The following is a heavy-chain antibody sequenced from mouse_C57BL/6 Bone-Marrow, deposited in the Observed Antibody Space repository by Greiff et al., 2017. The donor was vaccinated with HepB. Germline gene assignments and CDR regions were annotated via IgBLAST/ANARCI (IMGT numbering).Heavy chain of an antibody. J-gene: IGHJ2*01. D-gene: IGHD3-2*02. CDR2: INPNYGTT. V-gene: IGHV1-39*01. CDR1: GYSFTDYN. Sequence: VQLKESGPELVKPGASVKISCKASGYSFTDYNMNWVKQSNGKSLEWIGVINPNYGTTSYNQKFKGKATLTVDQSSSTAYMQLNSLTSADSAVYYCARQLRFPFYYFDYWGQGTTLTVSS. CDR3: ARQLRFPFYYFDY.